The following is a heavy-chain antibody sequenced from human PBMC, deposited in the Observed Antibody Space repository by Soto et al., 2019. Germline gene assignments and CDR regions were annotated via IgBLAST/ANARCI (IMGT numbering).Heavy chain of an antibody. V-gene: IGHV3-23*01. D-gene: IGHD3-10*01. CDR1: GFIFSTYA. CDR2: ISGSGGRS. J-gene: IGHJ4*02. CDR3: AKEPVGSANHDY. Sequence: DVQLLESGGGLVQPGGSLRLSCVASGFIFSTYAMSWVRQAPGKGLEWISAISGSGGRSYYADSVKGRFTISRENSKNTVYLQMNNLRAEDTAIYYCAKEPVGSANHDYWGQGTLVTVS.